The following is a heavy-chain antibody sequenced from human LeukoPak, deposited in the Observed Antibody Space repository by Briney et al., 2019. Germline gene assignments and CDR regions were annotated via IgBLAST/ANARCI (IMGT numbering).Heavy chain of an antibody. CDR2: IYHSGST. J-gene: IGHJ4*02. CDR1: GYSISSGYY. D-gene: IGHD1-1*01. V-gene: IGHV4-38-2*01. CDR3: SLLDGGY. Sequence: TSETLTLTCAVSGYSISSGYYWGWIRPPQGEGLEGIRNIYHSGSTYYNPSLKRGVTISVDTSKNQFSLKLGSLTAAETAVYLCSLLDGGYWGQGTLVTLSS.